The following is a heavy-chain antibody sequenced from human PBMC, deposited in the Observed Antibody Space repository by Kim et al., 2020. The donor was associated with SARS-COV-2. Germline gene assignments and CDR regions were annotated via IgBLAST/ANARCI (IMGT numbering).Heavy chain of an antibody. D-gene: IGHD6-13*01. Sequence: GGSLRLSCAASGFTFSSYSMNWVRQAPGKGLEWVSSISSSSSYIYYADSVKGRFTISRDNAKNSLYLQMNSLRAEDTAVYYCARPRGYSSSWNDAFDIWGQGRMVTVSS. V-gene: IGHV3-21*01. CDR2: ISSSSSYI. J-gene: IGHJ3*02. CDR3: ARPRGYSSSWNDAFDI. CDR1: GFTFSSYS.